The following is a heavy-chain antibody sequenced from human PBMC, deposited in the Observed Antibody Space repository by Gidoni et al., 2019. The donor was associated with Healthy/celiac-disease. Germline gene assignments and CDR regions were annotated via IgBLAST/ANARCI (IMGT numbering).Heavy chain of an antibody. CDR1: GFTFRSYG. V-gene: IGHV3-33*01. J-gene: IGHJ6*02. CDR3: ARDRGIAAAGIYYYYGMDV. Sequence: QVQLVESGGGVVQPGRSLRLSFAASGFTFRSYGMHWVRQAPGKGLEWVAVIWYDGSNKYYADSVKGRFTISRDNSKNTLYLQMNSLRAEDTAVYYCARDRGIAAAGIYYYYGMDVWGQGTTVTVSS. D-gene: IGHD6-13*01. CDR2: IWYDGSNK.